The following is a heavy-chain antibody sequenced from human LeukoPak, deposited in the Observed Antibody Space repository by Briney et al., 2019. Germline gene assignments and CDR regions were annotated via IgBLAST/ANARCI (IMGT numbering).Heavy chain of an antibody. Sequence: GGSLRLSCAASGFTFSSYEMNWVRQAPGKGLEWVSYISSSGSTIYYADSVKGRFTISRDNANNSLYLQMNSLRAEDTAVYYCARDTSGQLGHNWFDPWGQGTLVTVSS. D-gene: IGHD6-13*01. CDR1: GFTFSSYE. CDR2: ISSSGSTI. CDR3: ARDTSGQLGHNWFDP. J-gene: IGHJ5*02. V-gene: IGHV3-48*03.